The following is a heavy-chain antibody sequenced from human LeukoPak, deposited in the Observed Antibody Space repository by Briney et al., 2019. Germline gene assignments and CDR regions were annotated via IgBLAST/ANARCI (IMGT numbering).Heavy chain of an antibody. Sequence: ASVKVSCKASGYTFTGYYMHWVRQAPGQGLEWMGWINPNSGGTNYAQKFQGRVTMTRDTSISTAYMELSRLRSDDTAVYYRARGVDYYYYYMDVWGKGTTVTISS. CDR1: GYTFTGYY. J-gene: IGHJ6*03. CDR2: INPNSGGT. CDR3: ARGVDYYYYYMDV. V-gene: IGHV1-2*02. D-gene: IGHD2-15*01.